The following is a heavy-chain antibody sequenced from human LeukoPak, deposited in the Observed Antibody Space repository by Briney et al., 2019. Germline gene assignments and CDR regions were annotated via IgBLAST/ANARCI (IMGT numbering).Heavy chain of an antibody. CDR1: GGSISSYY. V-gene: IGHV4-59*08. Sequence: SETLSLTCTVSGGSISSYYWSWIRQPPGKGLKWIGYIYYSGSTNYNPSLKSRVTISVDTSKNQFSLKLSSVTAADTAVYYCARLLDSSGYYSPFDHWGQGTLVTVSS. J-gene: IGHJ4*02. CDR3: ARLLDSSGYYSPFDH. CDR2: IYYSGST. D-gene: IGHD3-22*01.